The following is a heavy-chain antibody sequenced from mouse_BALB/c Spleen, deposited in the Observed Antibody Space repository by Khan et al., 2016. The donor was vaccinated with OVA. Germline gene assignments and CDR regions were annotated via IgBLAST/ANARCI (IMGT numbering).Heavy chain of an antibody. Sequence: QVQLKQSGPGLVAPSQSLSITCTVSGFSLTGFGINWVRQPPGKGLVWLGMILGDGSTDYNSALQSRLIISKDNSKSQVFLKMNSLQPDDTAVYDGARELRLGGFAYWGQGTLVTVSA. J-gene: IGHJ3*01. V-gene: IGHV2-6-7*01. CDR3: ARELRLGGFAY. CDR2: ILGDGST. CDR1: GFSLTGFG. D-gene: IGHD1-2*01.